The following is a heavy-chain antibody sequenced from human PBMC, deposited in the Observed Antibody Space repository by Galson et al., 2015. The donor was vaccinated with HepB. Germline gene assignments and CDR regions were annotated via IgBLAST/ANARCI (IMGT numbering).Heavy chain of an antibody. Sequence: LRLSCAASGFTFSSYGMHWVRQAPGKGLEWVAVIWYDGSNKYYADSVKGRFTISRDNSKNTLYLQMNSLRAEDTAVYYCARGSPPRGVSPFDIWGQGTMVTVSS. CDR3: ARGSPPRGVSPFDI. CDR2: IWYDGSNK. D-gene: IGHD1-26*01. CDR1: GFTFSSYG. J-gene: IGHJ3*02. V-gene: IGHV3-33*01.